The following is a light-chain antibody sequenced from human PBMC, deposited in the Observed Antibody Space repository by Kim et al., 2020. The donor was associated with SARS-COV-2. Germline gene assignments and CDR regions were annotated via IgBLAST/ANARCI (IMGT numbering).Light chain of an antibody. V-gene: IGLV1-47*02. J-gene: IGLJ3*02. CDR3: AAWDDSLSGAV. CDR2: SNN. CDR1: SSNIGINY. Sequence: VLTQPPSASGTPGQRVTISCSGSSSNIGINYVYWYQQLPGAAPKLVIHSNNQRPSGVPDRFSGSKSGTSASLAISGLQSEDEADYYCAAWDDSLSGAVFGGGTQLTVL.